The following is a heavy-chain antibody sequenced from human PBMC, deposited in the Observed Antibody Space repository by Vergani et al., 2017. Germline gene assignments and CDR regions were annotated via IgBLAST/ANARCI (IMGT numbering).Heavy chain of an antibody. Sequence: QVQLQESGPGLVKPSQTLSLTCTVSGGSISSGGYYWSWIRQHPGKGLEWIGYIYYSGSTYYNPSLKSRVTMSVDTSKNQFSLKLSSVTAADTAVYYCARDGASSSWSAFDYWGQGTLVTVSS. CDR3: ARDGASSSWSAFDY. D-gene: IGHD6-13*01. V-gene: IGHV4-31*03. J-gene: IGHJ4*02. CDR1: GGSISSGGYY. CDR2: IYYSGST.